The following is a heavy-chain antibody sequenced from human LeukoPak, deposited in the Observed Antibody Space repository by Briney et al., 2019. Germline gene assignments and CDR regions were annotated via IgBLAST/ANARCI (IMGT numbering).Heavy chain of an antibody. Sequence: PGRSLRLSCAASGLTSSSYWMHWARQPPGRGLVWVSRINSDGSSTSYADSVKGRFTISRDNAKNMVYLQMTSLRNEDTAVYYCARDPFGGSSSWGQGTLVTVSS. V-gene: IGHV3-74*01. CDR2: INSDGSST. J-gene: IGHJ4*01. CDR3: ARDPFGGSSS. CDR1: GLTSSSYW. D-gene: IGHD3-16*01.